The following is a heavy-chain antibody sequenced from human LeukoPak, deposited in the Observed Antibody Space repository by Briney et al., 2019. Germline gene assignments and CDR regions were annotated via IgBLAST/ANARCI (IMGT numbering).Heavy chain of an antibody. J-gene: IGHJ4*02. V-gene: IGHV3-7*03. CDR1: GFTFSSYW. Sequence: GGSLRLSCAASGFTFSSYWMSWVRQAPGKGLEWVANIKQDGSEKYYVDSVKGRFTISRDNAKNSLYLQMNSLRAEDTAVYYCARENYYDSSGYQNFDYWGQGTLVTASS. CDR2: IKQDGSEK. D-gene: IGHD3-22*01. CDR3: ARENYYDSSGYQNFDY.